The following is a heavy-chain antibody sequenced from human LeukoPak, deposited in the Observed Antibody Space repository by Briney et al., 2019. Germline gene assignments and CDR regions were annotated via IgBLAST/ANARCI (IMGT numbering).Heavy chain of an antibody. D-gene: IGHD6-19*01. CDR1: GFTFSDYY. CDR2: ISSSGGTI. Sequence: GGSLRLSCAASGFTFSDYYMSWIRQAPGKGLEWVSYISSSGGTIYYADSVKGRFTISRDNAKNSLYLQMNSLRAEDTAVYYCARVHSSGWYVYWGQGTLVTVSS. J-gene: IGHJ4*02. CDR3: ARVHSSGWYVY. V-gene: IGHV3-11*04.